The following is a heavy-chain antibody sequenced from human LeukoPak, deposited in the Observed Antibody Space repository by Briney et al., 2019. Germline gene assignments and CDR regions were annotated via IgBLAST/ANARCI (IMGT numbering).Heavy chain of an antibody. V-gene: IGHV4-61*02. Sequence: PSQTLSLTCTVSGGSISSGSYYWSWIRQPAGKGLEWIGRIYTSGSTNYNPSLKSRVTISVDTSKNQFSLKLSSVTAADTAVYYCAGEPAYYYDSSGYYPPGPYNWFDPWGQGTLVTVSS. J-gene: IGHJ5*02. D-gene: IGHD3-22*01. CDR2: IYTSGST. CDR3: AGEPAYYYDSSGYYPPGPYNWFDP. CDR1: GGSISSGSYY.